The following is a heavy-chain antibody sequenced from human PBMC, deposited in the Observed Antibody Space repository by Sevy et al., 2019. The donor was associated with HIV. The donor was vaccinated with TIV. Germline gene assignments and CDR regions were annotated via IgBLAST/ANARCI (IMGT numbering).Heavy chain of an antibody. CDR2: INPNSGGT. CDR1: GYTFTGYY. D-gene: IGHD1-26*01. Sequence: APVKVSCKASGYTFTGYYMHWVRQAPGQGLEWMGWINPNSGGTNYAQKFQGRVTMTRDTSISTAYMELSRLRSDDTAVYYCARAVSGSYPSFDYWGQGTLVTVSS. CDR3: ARAVSGSYPSFDY. V-gene: IGHV1-2*02. J-gene: IGHJ4*02.